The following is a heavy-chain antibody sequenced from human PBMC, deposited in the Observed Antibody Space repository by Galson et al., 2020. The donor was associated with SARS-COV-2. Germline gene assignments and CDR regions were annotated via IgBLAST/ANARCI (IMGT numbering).Heavy chain of an antibody. V-gene: IGHV3-20*04. CDR3: AGHRGSGYHY. J-gene: IGHJ4*02. CDR2: ISRNGDNT. Sequence: GESLKISCEASGFTFADYGMNWVRQAPGRGLEWVSGISRNGDNTDYADSVKGRFTISRDNAKNSLYLQMNSLRAEDTALYYCAGHRGSGYHYWSQGTLVTVSS. CDR1: GFTFADYG. D-gene: IGHD5-12*01.